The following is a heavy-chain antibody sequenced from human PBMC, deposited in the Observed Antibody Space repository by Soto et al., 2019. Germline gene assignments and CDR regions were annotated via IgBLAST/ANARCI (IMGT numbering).Heavy chain of an antibody. V-gene: IGHV3-53*01. CDR2: IYSGGST. Sequence: GGSLRLSCAASGFTVSSNYMSWVRQAPGKGLEWVSVIYSGGSTYYADSVKGRFTISRDNSKNTLYLQMNSLRAEDTAVYYCARQYSSSSYWFDPWGQGTLVTVSS. CDR3: ARQYSSSSYWFDP. CDR1: GFTVSSNY. D-gene: IGHD6-6*01. J-gene: IGHJ5*02.